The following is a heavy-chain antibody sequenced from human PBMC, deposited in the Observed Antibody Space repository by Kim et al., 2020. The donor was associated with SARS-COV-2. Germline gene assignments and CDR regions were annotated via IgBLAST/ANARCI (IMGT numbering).Heavy chain of an antibody. Sequence: GGSLRLSCAASGFTFSSYAMHWVRQAPGKGLEYVSAISSNGGSTYYANSVKGRFTISRDNSKNTLYLQMGSLRAEDMAVYYCASGGYCSGGSCYSNGYY. CDR2: ISSNGGST. V-gene: IGHV3-64*01. CDR1: GFTFSSYA. CDR3: ASGGYCSGGSCYSNGYY. J-gene: IGHJ6*01. D-gene: IGHD2-15*01.